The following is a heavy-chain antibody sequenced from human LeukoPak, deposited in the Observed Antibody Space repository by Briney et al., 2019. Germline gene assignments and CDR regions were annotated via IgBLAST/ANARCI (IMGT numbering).Heavy chain of an antibody. CDR1: GGSISSGGYS. CDR3: ARGSPQWLAAFDY. V-gene: IGHV4-30-2*01. CDR2: IYHSGST. Sequence: SETLSLTCAVSGGSISSGGYSWSWIRQPPGKGLEWIGYIYHSGSTYYNPSLKSRVTISVDRSKNQFSLKLSSVTAADTAVYYCARGSPQWLAAFDYWGQGTLVTVSS. J-gene: IGHJ4*02. D-gene: IGHD6-19*01.